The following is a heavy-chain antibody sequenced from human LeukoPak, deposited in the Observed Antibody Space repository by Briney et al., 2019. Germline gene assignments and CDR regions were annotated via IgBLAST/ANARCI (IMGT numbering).Heavy chain of an antibody. Sequence: GGSLRLSCAASGFTFSSYSMNWVRQAPGKGLEWVSYISSSSSTIYYADSVRGRFTISRNNAKNSLYLQMNSLRDEDTAVYYCARGVRVTTNWFDPWGQGTLVTVSS. D-gene: IGHD4-17*01. CDR1: GFTFSSYS. J-gene: IGHJ5*02. CDR2: ISSSSSTI. V-gene: IGHV3-48*02. CDR3: ARGVRVTTNWFDP.